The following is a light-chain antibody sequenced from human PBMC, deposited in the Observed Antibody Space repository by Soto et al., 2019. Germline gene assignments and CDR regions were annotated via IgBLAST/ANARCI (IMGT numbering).Light chain of an antibody. CDR3: QQYNSYSQT. CDR1: QSISSW. J-gene: IGKJ1*01. V-gene: IGKV1-5*03. Sequence: DIQMTQSPSTLSASVGDRVTITCRASQSISSWLAWYQQKPGKAPKLLIYQASSLQSGVPSRFSGSGSGTDFTLTISSLQPEDFATYYCQQYNSYSQTFGQGTTVDIK. CDR2: QAS.